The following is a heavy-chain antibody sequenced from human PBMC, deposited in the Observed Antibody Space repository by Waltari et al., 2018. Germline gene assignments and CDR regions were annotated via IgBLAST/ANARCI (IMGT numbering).Heavy chain of an antibody. V-gene: IGHV3-21*02. D-gene: IGHD3-16*01. CDR1: GFTFSTYT. J-gene: IGHJ3*02. CDR2: ISSTSSYI. CDR3: ARDSARNYDYISGGHAFDI. Sequence: EVQLVESGGGLVKPGGSLRLYCAGSGFTFSTYTTNCVRQAPGKGLEWVSSISSTSSYIYYADSVKGRFTISRDNANNSLYLQMSSLRAEDTAIYYCARDSARNYDYISGGHAFDIWGQGTMITVSS.